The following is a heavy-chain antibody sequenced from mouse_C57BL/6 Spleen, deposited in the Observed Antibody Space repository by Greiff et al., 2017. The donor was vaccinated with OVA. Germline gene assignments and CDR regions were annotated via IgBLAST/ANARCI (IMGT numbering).Heavy chain of an antibody. Sequence: QVQLQQPGAELVKPGASVKLSCKASGYTFTSYWMHWVKQRPGQGLEWIGMIHPNSGSTNYNEKFKSKATLTVDKSSSTAYMQLSSLTSEDSAVYYGARTPAHYYGSSSYAMDYWGQGTSVTVSS. CDR2: IHPNSGST. D-gene: IGHD1-1*01. CDR3: ARTPAHYYGSSSYAMDY. V-gene: IGHV1-64*01. J-gene: IGHJ4*01. CDR1: GYTFTSYW.